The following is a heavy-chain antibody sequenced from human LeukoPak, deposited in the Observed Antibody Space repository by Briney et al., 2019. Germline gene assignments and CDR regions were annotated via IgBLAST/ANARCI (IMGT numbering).Heavy chain of an antibody. Sequence: PSETLSLTCAVSGGSISSSNWWSWVRPPPGKGLEWIGEIYHSGSTNYNPSLKSRVTISVDKSKNQFSLKLSSVTAADTAVYYCARHRSVGATTGVDYWGQGTLVTVSS. V-gene: IGHV4-4*02. D-gene: IGHD1-26*01. CDR2: IYHSGST. J-gene: IGHJ4*02. CDR3: ARHRSVGATTGVDY. CDR1: GGSISSSNW.